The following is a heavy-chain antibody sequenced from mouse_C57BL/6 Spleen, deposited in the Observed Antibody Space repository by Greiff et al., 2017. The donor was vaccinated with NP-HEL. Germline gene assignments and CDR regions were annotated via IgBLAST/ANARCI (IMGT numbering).Heavy chain of an antibody. CDR3: ADGEGLDY. J-gene: IGHJ2*01. D-gene: IGHD1-1*01. Sequence: QVQLKQSGPELVKPGASVKISCKASGYAFSSSWMNWVKQRPGKGLEWIGRIYPGDGDTNYNGKFKGKATLTADKSSSTAYMQLSSLTCKDSAVYFCADGEGLDYWGKGTTLTVSS. CDR2: IYPGDGDT. CDR1: GYAFSSSW. V-gene: IGHV1-82*01.